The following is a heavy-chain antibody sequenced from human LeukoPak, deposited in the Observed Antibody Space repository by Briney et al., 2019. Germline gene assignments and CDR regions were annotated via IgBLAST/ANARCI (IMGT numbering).Heavy chain of an antibody. CDR3: ARGTPDDKGGSYRRY. J-gene: IGHJ4*02. CDR2: IYHSGST. D-gene: IGHD1-26*01. V-gene: IGHV4-38-2*02. CDR1: GYSISSGYY. Sequence: SETLSLTCTVSGYSISSGYYWGWIRQPPGKGLEWIGSIYHSGSTYYNPSLKSRVTISVDTSKNQFSLKLSSVTAADTAVYYCARGTPDDKGGSYRRYWGQGTLVTVSS.